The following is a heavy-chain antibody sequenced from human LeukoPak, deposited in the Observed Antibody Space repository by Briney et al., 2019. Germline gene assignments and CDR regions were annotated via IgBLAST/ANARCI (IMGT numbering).Heavy chain of an antibody. D-gene: IGHD3-9*01. J-gene: IGHJ5*02. Sequence: SETLSLTCAVYGGSFSGYYWSWIRQPPGKGLEWIGEINHSGSTNYNPSLKSRVTISVDTSKNQFSLKLSSVTAADTAVYYCARGVLRYFDWLSAGGWFDPWGQGTLVTVSS. CDR2: INHSGST. V-gene: IGHV4-34*01. CDR3: ARGVLRYFDWLSAGGWFDP. CDR1: GGSFSGYY.